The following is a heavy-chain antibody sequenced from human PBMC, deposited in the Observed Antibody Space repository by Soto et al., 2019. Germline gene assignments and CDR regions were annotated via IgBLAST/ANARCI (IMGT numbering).Heavy chain of an antibody. CDR3: ARGLTTFGVVIGY. CDR2: INSGNGNT. V-gene: IGHV1-3*01. J-gene: IGHJ4*02. CDR1: GSTFTGYV. Sequence: SVKVSCKTSGSTFTGYVVDWVRQAPGQGLEWMGWINSGNGNTKYSERFQGRVTITRDTSASTSYMELNSLTSEDTAVYYCARGLTTFGVVIGYWGQGTLVTVSS. D-gene: IGHD3-3*01.